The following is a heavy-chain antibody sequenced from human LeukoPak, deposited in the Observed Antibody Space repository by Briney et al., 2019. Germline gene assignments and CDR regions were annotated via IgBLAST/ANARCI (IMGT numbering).Heavy chain of an antibody. CDR2: INPNSGGT. V-gene: IGHV1-2*02. J-gene: IGHJ4*02. CDR3: ARESNLGYYFGY. Sequence: ASVKVSCKASGYTFTCYYIHWVRQAPGQGLEWMGWINPNSGGTNYAQKFQGRVTMTRDTSISTAYMELSRLRSDDTAMYYCARESNLGYYFGYWGQGTLVTVSS. CDR1: GYTFTCYY. D-gene: IGHD7-27*01.